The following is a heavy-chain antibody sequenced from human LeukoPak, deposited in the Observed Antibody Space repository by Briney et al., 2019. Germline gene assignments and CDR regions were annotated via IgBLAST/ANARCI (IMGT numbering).Heavy chain of an antibody. CDR3: AKDTQGHGFDY. Sequence: GGSLRLSCAASGFTFSSYGMHWVRQAPGKGLEWVAVIWYDGRKKYYADSVKGRFTISRDNSKNTLYLQMNSLRAEDTAVYYCAKDTQGHGFDYWGQGTLVTVSS. CDR2: IWYDGRKK. J-gene: IGHJ4*02. V-gene: IGHV3-33*06. CDR1: GFTFSSYG.